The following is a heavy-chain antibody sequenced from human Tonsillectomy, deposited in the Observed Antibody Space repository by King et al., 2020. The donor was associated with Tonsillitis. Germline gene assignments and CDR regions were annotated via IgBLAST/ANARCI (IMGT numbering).Heavy chain of an antibody. CDR1: GNTFTSYE. CDR2: MNPNSGNT. Sequence: QLVQSGAEVKKPGASVKVSCKASGNTFTSYEINWVRQAPGQGLEWMGWMNPNSGNTGYAQKFQGRVTMTGNTSISTAYMELSSLRSDDTAVYYCARAVAVTVWFDPWGQGTLVTVSS. D-gene: IGHD6-19*01. J-gene: IGHJ5*02. CDR3: ARAVAVTVWFDP. V-gene: IGHV1-8*01.